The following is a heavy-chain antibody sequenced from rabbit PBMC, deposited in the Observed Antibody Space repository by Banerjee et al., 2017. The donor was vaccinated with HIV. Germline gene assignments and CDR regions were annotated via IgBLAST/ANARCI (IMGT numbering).Heavy chain of an antibody. CDR3: ARTGYGSGYINL. Sequence: QEQLEESGGDLVKPEGSLTLTCKASGFSFSRYWICWVRQAPGKGLEWVGCVNTDTDGSTGYASWAKGRFTISKTSSTTVTLQMTSLTVADTATYFCARTGYGSGYINLWGPGTLVTVS. D-gene: IGHD7-1*01. CDR1: GFSFSRYW. CDR2: VNTDTDGST. J-gene: IGHJ4*01. V-gene: IGHV1S45*01.